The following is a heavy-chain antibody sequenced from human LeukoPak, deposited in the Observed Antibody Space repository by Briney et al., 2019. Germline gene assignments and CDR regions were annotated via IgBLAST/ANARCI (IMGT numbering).Heavy chain of an antibody. CDR2: IIPIFGTA. D-gene: IGHD6-19*01. V-gene: IGHV1-69*05. Sequence: GASVEVSCKASGGTFSSYAISWVRQAPGQGLEWMGGIIPIFGTASYAQKFQGRVTMTRDTSTSTVYMELSSLRSEDTAVYYCARGLRAVAGTSLRRDQWYFDLWGRGTLVTVSS. CDR3: ARGLRAVAGTSLRRDQWYFDL. CDR1: GGTFSSYA. J-gene: IGHJ2*01.